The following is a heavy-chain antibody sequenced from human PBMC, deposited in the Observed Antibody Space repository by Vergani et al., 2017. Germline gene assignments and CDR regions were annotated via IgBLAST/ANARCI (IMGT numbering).Heavy chain of an antibody. J-gene: IGHJ6*02. V-gene: IGHV3-48*01. CDR1: GFTFSSYS. CDR2: ISSSSSTI. D-gene: IGHD6-13*01. CDR3: ARATSSSWYKDYGMDV. Sequence: EVQLVESGGGLVQPGGSLRLSCAASGFTFSSYSMNWVRQAPGKGLEWVSYISSSSSTIYYADSVKGRFTISRDNAKNSLYLQMNSLRAEDTAVYYCARATSSSWYKDYGMDVWGQGTTVTVSS.